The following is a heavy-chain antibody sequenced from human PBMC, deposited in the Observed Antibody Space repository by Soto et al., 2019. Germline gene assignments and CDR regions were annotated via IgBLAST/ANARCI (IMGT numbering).Heavy chain of an antibody. V-gene: IGHV4-39*01. Sequence: SEALSLTCTVSGGSISSSSYYWGWIRQPPGKGLEWIGSIYYSGSTYYNPALKSRVTISVDTSKNQFYLKLSSGTAADTAVYYGARRWGIAVDAVDIWGQGTMVTVSS. J-gene: IGHJ3*02. CDR1: GGSISSSSYY. CDR3: ARRWGIAVDAVDI. CDR2: IYYSGST. D-gene: IGHD6-19*01.